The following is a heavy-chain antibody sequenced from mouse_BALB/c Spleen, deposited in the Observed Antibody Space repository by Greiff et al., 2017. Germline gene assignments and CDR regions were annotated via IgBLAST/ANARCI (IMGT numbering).Heavy chain of an antibody. J-gene: IGHJ4*01. V-gene: IGHV1-69*02. CDR3: ARYPMDY. CDR2: IYPSDSYT. Sequence: VQLQQPGAELVRPGASVKLSCKASGYTFTSYWINWVKQRPGQGLEWIGNIYPSDSYTNYNQKFKDKATLTVDKSSSTAYMQLSSPTSEDSAVYYCARYPMDYWGQGTSVTVSS. CDR1: GYTFTSYW.